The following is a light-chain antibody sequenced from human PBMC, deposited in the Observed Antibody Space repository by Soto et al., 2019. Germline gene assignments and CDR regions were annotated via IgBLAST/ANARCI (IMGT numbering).Light chain of an antibody. CDR3: SSYAGSTYV. CDR2: EVS. V-gene: IGLV2-11*01. Sequence: LTQPRSVSGSPGQSVTVSCIGTSSDVGDYNYVSWYQQHPGKAPKLMIYEVSKRPSGVPDRFSGSKSGNTASLTVSGLQAEDEADYYCSSYAGSTYVFGTGTKVTVL. CDR1: SSDVGDYNY. J-gene: IGLJ1*01.